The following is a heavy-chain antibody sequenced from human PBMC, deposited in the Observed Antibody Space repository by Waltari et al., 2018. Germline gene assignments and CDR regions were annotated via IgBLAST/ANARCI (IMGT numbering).Heavy chain of an antibody. D-gene: IGHD3-3*01. CDR3: ATRIFGVVGTFDY. Sequence: QVQLQESGPGLVKPSETLSLTCTVSGYSISSGYYWGWIRQPPGKGLEWIGSIYHSGSTYSNPSLKSRVTISVDTSKNQFSLKLSSVTAADTAVYYCATRIFGVVGTFDYWGQGTLVTVSS. J-gene: IGHJ4*02. V-gene: IGHV4-38-2*02. CDR1: GYSISSGYY. CDR2: IYHSGST.